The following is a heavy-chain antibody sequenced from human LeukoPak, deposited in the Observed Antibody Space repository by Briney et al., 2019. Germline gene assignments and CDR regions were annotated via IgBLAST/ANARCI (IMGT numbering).Heavy chain of an antibody. D-gene: IGHD4-23*01. CDR3: ARRDYGGKHFDY. CDR2: IYPGDSDT. J-gene: IGHJ4*02. V-gene: IGHV5-51*01. Sequence: PGESLQISCKGSGYIFTTYWIGWVRQLPGKGLEWMGIIYPGDSDTRYSPSFQGQVTTSADKSINTAYLQWSSLKASDTAMYYCARRDYGGKHFDYWGQGTLVTVSS. CDR1: GYIFTTYW.